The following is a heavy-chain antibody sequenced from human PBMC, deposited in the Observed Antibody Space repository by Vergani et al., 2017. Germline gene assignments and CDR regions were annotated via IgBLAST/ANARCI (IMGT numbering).Heavy chain of an antibody. CDR1: GGTFSSYA. Sequence: QVQLVQSGAEVKKPGSSVKVSCKASGGTFSSYAISWVRQAPGQGLEWMGRIIPILGIANYAQKFKGRVTITADKSTSTAYMELSSLRSEDTAVYYCASLIAVAGGDYWGQGTLVTVSS. J-gene: IGHJ4*02. CDR3: ASLIAVAGGDY. D-gene: IGHD6-19*01. V-gene: IGHV1-69*04. CDR2: IIPILGIA.